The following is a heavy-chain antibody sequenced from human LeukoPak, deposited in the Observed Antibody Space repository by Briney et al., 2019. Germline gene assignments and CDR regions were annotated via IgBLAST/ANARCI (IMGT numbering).Heavy chain of an antibody. D-gene: IGHD2-2*01. J-gene: IGHJ4*02. V-gene: IGHV4-4*07. CDR3: ARGYCSSTSCYRELYFDY. Sequence: LSETLSLTCTVSGGSISSYYWSWIRQPAGKGLEWIGRIYTSGSTNYNPSLKSRVTMSVDTSKNQFSLKLSSVTAADTAVYYCARGYCSSTSCYRELYFDYWGQGTLVTVSS. CDR2: IYTSGST. CDR1: GGSISSYY.